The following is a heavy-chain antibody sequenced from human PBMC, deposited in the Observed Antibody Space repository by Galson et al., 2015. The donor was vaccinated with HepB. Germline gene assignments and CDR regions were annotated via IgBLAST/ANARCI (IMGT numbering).Heavy chain of an antibody. Sequence: SVKVSCKASGGTFSSYAISWVRQAPGQGLEWMGGIIPIFGTANYAQKFQGRVTITADESTSTAYMELSSLRSEDTAVYYCARGIVPAANYYYYGMDVWGQGTTVTVSS. V-gene: IGHV1-69*13. CDR3: ARGIVPAANYYYYGMDV. CDR1: GGTFSSYA. CDR2: IIPIFGTA. J-gene: IGHJ6*02. D-gene: IGHD2-2*01.